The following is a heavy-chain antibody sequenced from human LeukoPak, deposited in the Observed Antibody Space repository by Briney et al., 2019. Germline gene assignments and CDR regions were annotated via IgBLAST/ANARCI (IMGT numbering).Heavy chain of an antibody. Sequence: SETLSLTCTVSGYSISSGYYWGWIRQPPGKGLEWIGSIYHSGSTYYNPSLKSRVTISVDTSKNQFSLKLSSVTAADTAVYYCARDSGSYNWNYWFDPWGQGTLVTVSS. CDR1: GYSISSGYY. CDR2: IYHSGST. CDR3: ARDSGSYNWNYWFDP. J-gene: IGHJ5*02. V-gene: IGHV4-38-2*02. D-gene: IGHD1-7*01.